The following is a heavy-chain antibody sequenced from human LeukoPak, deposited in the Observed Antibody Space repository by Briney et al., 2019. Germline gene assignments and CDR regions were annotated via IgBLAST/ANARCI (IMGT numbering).Heavy chain of an antibody. D-gene: IGHD2-15*01. CDR2: INHSGST. V-gene: IGHV4-34*01. CDR3: DRGKGYCRGASCHPYYFDY. CDR1: GGSFSGYY. Sequence: SETLSLTCAVYGGSFSGYYWSWIRHPPGKGLEWIGEINHSGSTNYNPSLKSRVTISVDTSKNQFSLTLSSVTLADTAVYYSDRGKGYCRGASCHPYYFDYWGQGTLVTVSS. J-gene: IGHJ4*02.